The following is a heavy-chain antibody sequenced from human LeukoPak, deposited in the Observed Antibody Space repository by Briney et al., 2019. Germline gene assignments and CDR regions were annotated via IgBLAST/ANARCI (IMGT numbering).Heavy chain of an antibody. CDR2: TWYDGSNK. V-gene: IGHV3-33*01. J-gene: IGHJ3*02. CDR1: GFTFSSYG. D-gene: IGHD3-22*01. CDR3: ARAQYYYDSSGWGASNI. Sequence: GGSLRLSCAASGFTFSSYGMHWVRQAPGKGLEWVAVTWYDGSNKYYADSVKGRFTISRDNSKNTLYLQMNSLRAEDTAVYYCARAQYYYDSSGWGASNIWGQGTMVTVSS.